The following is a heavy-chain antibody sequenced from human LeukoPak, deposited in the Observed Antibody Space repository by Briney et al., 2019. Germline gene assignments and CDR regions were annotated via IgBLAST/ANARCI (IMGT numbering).Heavy chain of an antibody. J-gene: IGHJ4*02. D-gene: IGHD1-26*01. CDR2: IDWDDDK. Sequence: RESGPALVKPTQTLTLTCTFSGFSLSTSGMRVSWIRQPPGKALEWLARIDWDDDKFYSTSLKTRLTISKDTSKNQVVLTLTNMDPVDTATYYCARLNSGTYLDYWGQGTLVTVSS. CDR3: ARLNSGTYLDY. CDR1: GFSLSTSGMR. V-gene: IGHV2-70*04.